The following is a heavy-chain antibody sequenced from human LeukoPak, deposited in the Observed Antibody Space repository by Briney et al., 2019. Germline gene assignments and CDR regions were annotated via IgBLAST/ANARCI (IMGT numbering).Heavy chain of an antibody. CDR3: ARRALTTGYFDY. CDR1: GYSFTSYW. Sequence: RESLKISCEGSGYSFTSYWIAWVRQMPGRGLELMGIIYPGDFDTRYSPSFQGQVTISADKTINTAYLQWSSLKASDTAIYYCARRALTTGYFDYWGQGSLVTVSS. J-gene: IGHJ4*02. D-gene: IGHD1-1*01. V-gene: IGHV5-51*01. CDR2: IYPGDFDT.